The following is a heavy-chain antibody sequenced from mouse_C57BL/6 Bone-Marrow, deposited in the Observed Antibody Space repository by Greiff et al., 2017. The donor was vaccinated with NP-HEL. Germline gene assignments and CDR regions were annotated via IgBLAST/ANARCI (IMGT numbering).Heavy chain of an antibody. V-gene: IGHV1-50*01. J-gene: IGHJ2*01. D-gene: IGHD2-3*01. CDR1: GYTFTSYW. CDR2: IDPSDSYT. Sequence: QVQLQQPGAELVKPGASVKLSCKASGYTFTSYWMQWVKQRPGQGLEWIGEIDPSDSYTNYNQKFKGKATLTVDTSSSTAYMQLSSLTSEDSAVYDCAREEIYDGYPYYFDYWGQGTTLTVSS. CDR3: AREEIYDGYPYYFDY.